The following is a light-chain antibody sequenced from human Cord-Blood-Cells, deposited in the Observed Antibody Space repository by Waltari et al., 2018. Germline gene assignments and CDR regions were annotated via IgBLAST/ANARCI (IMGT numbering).Light chain of an antibody. V-gene: IGLV2-18*02. CDR1: SSDVGSYNR. CDR2: EVS. Sequence: QSALTQPPSVSGSPGQSVPISCTGTSSDVGSYNRVSWYQQPPGTAPKLMIYEVSNRPSGVPDRFSGSKSGNTASLTISGLQAEDEADYYCSSCTSSSTYVFGTGTKVTVL. CDR3: SSCTSSSTYV. J-gene: IGLJ1*01.